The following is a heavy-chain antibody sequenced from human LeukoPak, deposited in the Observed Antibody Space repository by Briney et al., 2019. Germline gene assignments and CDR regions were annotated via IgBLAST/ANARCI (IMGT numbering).Heavy chain of an antibody. CDR3: ARAGVVVVAATKFWFDP. V-gene: IGHV1-3*01. D-gene: IGHD2-15*01. J-gene: IGHJ5*02. CDR1: GYTFTSYA. CDR2: INAGNGNT. Sequence: ASVKVSCKASGYTFTSYAMHWVRQAPGQRLEWMGWINAGNGNTKYSQKFQGRVTITRDTSASTAYKELSSLRSEDTAVYYCARAGVVVVAATKFWFDPWGQGTLVTVSS.